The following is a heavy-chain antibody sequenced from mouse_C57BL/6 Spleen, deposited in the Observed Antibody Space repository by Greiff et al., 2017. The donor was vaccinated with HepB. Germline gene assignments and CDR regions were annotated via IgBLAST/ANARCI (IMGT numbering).Heavy chain of an antibody. Sequence: QVQLQQSGAELVKPGASVKLSCKASGYTFTSYWMQWVKQRPGQGLEWIGEIDPSDSYTNYNQKFKGKATLTVDTSSSTAYMQLSSLTSEDSAVYYCARNGPYYFDYWGQGTTLTVSS. J-gene: IGHJ2*01. CDR2: IDPSDSYT. CDR3: ARNGPYYFDY. CDR1: GYTFTSYW. V-gene: IGHV1-50*01.